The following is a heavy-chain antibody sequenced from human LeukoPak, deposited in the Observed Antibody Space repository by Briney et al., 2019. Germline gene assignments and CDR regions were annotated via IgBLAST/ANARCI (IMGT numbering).Heavy chain of an antibody. CDR2: IYYSGST. Sequence: PSETLSLTCTVSGGSISSYYWSWIRQPPGKGLEWIGYIYYSGSTDYNPSLKSRVTISVDTSKNQFSLRLSSVTAADTAVYYCARDPSIFGVVNYAIDIWGQGKMVTVSS. J-gene: IGHJ3*02. CDR1: GGSISSYY. D-gene: IGHD3-3*01. V-gene: IGHV4-59*01. CDR3: ARDPSIFGVVNYAIDI.